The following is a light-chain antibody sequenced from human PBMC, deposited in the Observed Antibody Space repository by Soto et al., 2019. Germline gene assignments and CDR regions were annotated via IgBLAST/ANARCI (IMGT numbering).Light chain of an antibody. J-gene: IGKJ3*01. CDR3: LQDYNFPFT. Sequence: AIQMTQSPSSLSASVGDRVTITCRASQDIRNDLGWYQKKPGKAPELLIHAVSILHSGVPSRFSGSGSGTDFTLTISSLQPEDFATYYCLQDYNFPFTFGPGTKVDIK. V-gene: IGKV1-6*02. CDR1: QDIRND. CDR2: AVS.